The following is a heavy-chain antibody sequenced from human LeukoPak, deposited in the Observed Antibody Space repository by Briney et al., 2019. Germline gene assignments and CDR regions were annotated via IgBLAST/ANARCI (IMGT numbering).Heavy chain of an antibody. Sequence: SETLSLTCTVSGGSISSGGYYWSWIRQHPGKGLEWIGYIYYSGSTYYNPSLKSRVTISVDTSKNQFSLKLSSVTAADTAVYYCERGGDYGDPFDYWGQGTLVTVSS. J-gene: IGHJ4*02. V-gene: IGHV4-31*03. CDR3: ERGGDYGDPFDY. CDR1: GGSISSGGYY. CDR2: IYYSGST. D-gene: IGHD4-17*01.